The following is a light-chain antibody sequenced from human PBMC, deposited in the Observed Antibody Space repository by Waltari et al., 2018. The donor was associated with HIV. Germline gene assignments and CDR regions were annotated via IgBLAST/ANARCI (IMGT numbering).Light chain of an antibody. J-gene: IGKJ5*01. V-gene: IGKV1D-12*01. CDR1: QGISSW. CDR2: AAS. CDR3: QQADSFPIT. Sequence: DIHLTQSPSSVSASVGDRVTITCRASQGISSWLAWYQQKPGKAPNLLIYAASTLQSGVPSRFSGSISVTDFTLTINSLQPEDFATYYCQQADSFPITFGQGTRLDLK.